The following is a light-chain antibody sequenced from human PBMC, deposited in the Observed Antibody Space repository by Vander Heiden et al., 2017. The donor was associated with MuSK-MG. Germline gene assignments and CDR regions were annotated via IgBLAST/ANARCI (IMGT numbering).Light chain of an antibody. CDR2: GAS. V-gene: IGKV3-20*01. CDR1: QSVNSNY. Sequence: EIVLTQSPGTLSSSPGERATLSCRASQSVNSNYLAWYQQKPGQAPRLLIYGASSRATGFPDRFSGSGSGTDFTLTISRLEPEDFAIYHCQQEGSSPWTFGQGTKVEIK. J-gene: IGKJ1*01. CDR3: QQEGSSPWT.